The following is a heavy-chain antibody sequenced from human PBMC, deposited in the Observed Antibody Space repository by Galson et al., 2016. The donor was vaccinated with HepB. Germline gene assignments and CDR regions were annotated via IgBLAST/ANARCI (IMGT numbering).Heavy chain of an antibody. V-gene: IGHV3-49*03. J-gene: IGHJ4*02. CDR1: GFTFGDYL. CDR2: IRGKAYGGTT. D-gene: IGHD1-1*01. CDR3: AREKQLAFDS. Sequence: SLRLSCATSGFTFGDYLMSWFRQAPGKGLEWVGLIRGKAYGGTTEYAASVKDRFTISRDDSISVAYLQMNSLKTEDTGMYYCAREKQLAFDSWGQGTLVTVSS.